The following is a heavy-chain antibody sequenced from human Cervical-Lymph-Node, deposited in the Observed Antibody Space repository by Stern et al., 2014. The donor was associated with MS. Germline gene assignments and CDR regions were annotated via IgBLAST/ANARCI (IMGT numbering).Heavy chain of an antibody. CDR2: ISARRGYI. Sequence: EVQLVESGGGLVKPGGSLRLSCAASGFPFSNYTMNWVRQAPGKGLEWVSCISARRGYIYYAQSLKGRVTISTDNATNSAYLQMDNLRVEDTAVYYCTRGGGSSGHWGQGTLVTVSS. D-gene: IGHD1-26*01. CDR1: GFPFSNYT. CDR3: TRGGGSSGH. V-gene: IGHV3-21*01. J-gene: IGHJ4*02.